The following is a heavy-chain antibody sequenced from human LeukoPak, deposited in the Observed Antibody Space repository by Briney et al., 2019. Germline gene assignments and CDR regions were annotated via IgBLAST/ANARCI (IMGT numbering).Heavy chain of an antibody. J-gene: IGHJ4*02. V-gene: IGHV3-21*01. CDR2: ISSSSSYI. CDR1: GFTFSSYS. Sequence: GGSLRLSCAASGFTFSSYSMNWVRQAPGKGLEWVSSISSSSSYIYYADSVKGRFTISRDNAKNSLYLQMNSLRAEDTAVYYCARDRTLYDSSGYYSYYFDYWGQGTLVTVSS. CDR3: ARDRTLYDSSGYYSYYFDY. D-gene: IGHD3-22*01.